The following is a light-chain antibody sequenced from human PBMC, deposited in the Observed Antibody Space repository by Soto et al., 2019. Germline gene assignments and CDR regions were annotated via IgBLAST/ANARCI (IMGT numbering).Light chain of an antibody. J-gene: IGKJ2*01. V-gene: IGKV3-20*01. CDR3: HQYGNSPGT. Sequence: EIVLTQSPGTLSLSPRERATLSCRASQSVRSNYLAWYQQKPGQAPSLLIYGASTRATGIPDRFSGSGSGTDFTLTITRLEPEDFAVYYCHQYGNSPGTFGQGTKLEIK. CDR1: QSVRSNY. CDR2: GAS.